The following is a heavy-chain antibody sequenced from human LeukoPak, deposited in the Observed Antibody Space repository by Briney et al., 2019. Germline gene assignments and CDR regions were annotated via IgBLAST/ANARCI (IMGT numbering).Heavy chain of an antibody. CDR1: GYTFTSYG. CDR3: ARPSDYYDSSGYYSP. J-gene: IGHJ5*02. CDR2: ISAYNGNT. V-gene: IGHV1-18*01. D-gene: IGHD3-22*01. Sequence: ALVKVSCKASGYTFTSYGISWVRQAPGQGLEWMGWISAYNGNTNYAQKLQGRVTMTTDTSTSTAYMELRSLRSDDTAVYYCARPSDYYDSSGYYSPWGQGTLVTVSS.